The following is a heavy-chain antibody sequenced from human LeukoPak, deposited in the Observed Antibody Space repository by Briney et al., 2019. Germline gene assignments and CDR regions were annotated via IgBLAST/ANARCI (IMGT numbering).Heavy chain of an antibody. V-gene: IGHV3-74*01. CDR2: ITNGALAT. D-gene: IGHD2-2*01. J-gene: IGHJ4*02. CDR1: GFTLSDYW. Sequence: PGGSLRLSCATSGFTLSDYWMHWVRQVPGEGLVWVSHITNGALATNYADSVKGRFIISRDSAKNTLYLQMNNLRAEDTAVYYCARGGLVGAFDYWGRGTLVTVSS. CDR3: ARGGLVGAFDY.